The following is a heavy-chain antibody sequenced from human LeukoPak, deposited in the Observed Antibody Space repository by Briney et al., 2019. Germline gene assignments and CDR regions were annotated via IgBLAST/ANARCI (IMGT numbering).Heavy chain of an antibody. Sequence: ASVKVSCKASGYTFTSYYMHWVRQAPGQGLEWMGIINPSGGSTSYAQKFQGRVTMTRDTSTSTVYMELSSLRSKDTAVYYCARVPTDYDFWSGYGMDVWGQGTTVTVSS. CDR1: GYTFTSYY. D-gene: IGHD3-3*01. CDR3: ARVPTDYDFWSGYGMDV. V-gene: IGHV1-46*01. CDR2: INPSGGST. J-gene: IGHJ6*02.